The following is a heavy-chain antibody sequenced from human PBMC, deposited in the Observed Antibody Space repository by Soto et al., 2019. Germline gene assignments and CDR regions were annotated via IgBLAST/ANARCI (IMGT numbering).Heavy chain of an antibody. D-gene: IGHD5-18*01. J-gene: IGHJ4*02. CDR2: IFWNDDE. V-gene: IGHV2-5*01. CDR1: GFSLTTSRVG. CDR3: VHTGYSYDPFGY. Sequence: QITLKESGPTLVKPTQTLTLTCTFSGFSLTTSRVGVGWIRQPPGKALEWLALIFWNDDERYSPSLKSRLTINKDTSKNQGVLTMTNMDPVDTATHYCVHTGYSYDPFGYWGRGTQVTVSS.